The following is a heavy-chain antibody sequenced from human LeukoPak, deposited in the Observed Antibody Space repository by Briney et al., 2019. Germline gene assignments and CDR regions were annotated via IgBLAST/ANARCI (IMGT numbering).Heavy chain of an antibody. CDR2: IHYSGST. CDR3: IRGPHFDSLKNYYYGLDV. D-gene: IGHD3-9*01. J-gene: IGHJ6*02. Sequence: SETLSLTCTVSGGSFSSGNFYWSWIRQPPGKGLEWIGYIHYSGSTHYNPSLKSRVTISIDTSKNQFSLKLSSVTAADTAVYSCIRGPHFDSLKNYYYGLDVWGQGTTVTVSS. V-gene: IGHV4-30-4*01. CDR1: GGSFSSGNFY.